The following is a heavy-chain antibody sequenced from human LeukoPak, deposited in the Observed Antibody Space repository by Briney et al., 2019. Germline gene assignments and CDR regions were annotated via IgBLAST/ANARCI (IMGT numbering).Heavy chain of an antibody. Sequence: YXRWVRXPRGKGREWNGYIYYSGTTNYNPSLKSRVTISGDTSKKQFSLKLSSVTAADTAVYYCARGVYIAAAHYGYWGQGTLVTVSS. D-gene: IGHD6-13*01. CDR1: Y. CDR3: ARGVYIAAAHYGY. V-gene: IGHV4-59*01. J-gene: IGHJ4*02. CDR2: IYYSGTT.